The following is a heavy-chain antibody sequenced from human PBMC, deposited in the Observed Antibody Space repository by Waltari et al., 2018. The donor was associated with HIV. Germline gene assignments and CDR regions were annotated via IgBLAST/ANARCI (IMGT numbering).Heavy chain of an antibody. Sequence: EVQLLESGGGLVQPGGSLRLSCAASGFTFSSYAMSWVRLAPGKGLGWVSAISGSGGSTYYADSVKGRFTISRDNSKNTLYLQMNSLRAEDTAVYYCAKHGLGNRNYYGSGSYYKSPFIWGQGTLVTVSS. J-gene: IGHJ4*02. CDR1: GFTFSSYA. V-gene: IGHV3-23*01. D-gene: IGHD3-10*01. CDR3: AKHGLGNRNYYGSGSYYKSPFI. CDR2: ISGSGGST.